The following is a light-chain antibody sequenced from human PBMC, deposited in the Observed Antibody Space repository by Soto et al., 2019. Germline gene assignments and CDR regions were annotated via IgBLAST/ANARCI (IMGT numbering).Light chain of an antibody. J-gene: IGKJ2*01. CDR3: LQEYNYPRT. CDR2: TGT. Sequence: IQMTQSPSSLSASLGDSVTITCRASQGIRGDLGWYQQKPGRAPKLLIYTGTHLQSGVPSRFSGSGSGTDFTLTISSLQPEDSATYFCLQEYNYPRTFGQGTKLEI. V-gene: IGKV1-6*01. CDR1: QGIRGD.